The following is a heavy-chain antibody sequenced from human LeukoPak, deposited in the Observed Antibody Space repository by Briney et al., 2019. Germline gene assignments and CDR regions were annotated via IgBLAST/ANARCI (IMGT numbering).Heavy chain of an antibody. V-gene: IGHV3-73*01. CDR3: TTWGSGYSSSLDY. CDR2: IRSKANSYAT. D-gene: IGHD6-13*01. J-gene: IGHJ4*02. Sequence: AGGSLRLSCAASGFTFSGSAMHWVRQASGKGLEWVGRIRSKANSYATAYAASVKGRFTISRDDSKNTAYLQMNSLKTEDTAVYYCTTWGSGYSSSLDYWGQGTLVTVSS. CDR1: GFTFSGSA.